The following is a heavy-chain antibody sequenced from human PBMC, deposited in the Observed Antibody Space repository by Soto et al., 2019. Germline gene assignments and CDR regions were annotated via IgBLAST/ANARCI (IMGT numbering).Heavy chain of an antibody. Sequence: EVQLVESGGGLVEPGGSLRLSCAAYGFNFINAWMHWVRQAQGKGLEWVGRIKSKADGETTDYAAPVKGRLIISRDDSKNTLYPQINSLKMEDTAVYYCSALGVCGQGTTVTVSS. V-gene: IGHV3-15*07. CDR2: IKSKADGETT. CDR1: GFNFINAW. J-gene: IGHJ6*02. CDR3: SALGV. D-gene: IGHD1-26*01.